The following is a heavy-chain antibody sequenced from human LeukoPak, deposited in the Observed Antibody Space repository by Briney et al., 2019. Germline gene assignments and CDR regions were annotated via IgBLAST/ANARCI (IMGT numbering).Heavy chain of an antibody. V-gene: IGHV3-72*01. CDR2: SRNKANSYTT. J-gene: IGHJ4*02. Sequence: GGSLRLSCAASGFTSSSYWMSWVRQAPGKGLEWVGRSRNKANSYTTEYAASVKDRFTISRDDSRTSLYLQMNSLKSEDTAVYYCTRINNQGGYYDLDYWGQGTLVTVSS. CDR1: GFTSSSYW. D-gene: IGHD3-22*01. CDR3: TRINNQGGYYDLDY.